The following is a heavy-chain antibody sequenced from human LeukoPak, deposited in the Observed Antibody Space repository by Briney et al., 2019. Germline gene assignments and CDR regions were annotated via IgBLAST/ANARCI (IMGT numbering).Heavy chain of an antibody. Sequence: PSETLSLTCTVSGGSISSSSYYWGWIRQPPGKGLEWIGSIYYSGSTYYNPSLKSRVTISVDTSKNQFSLKLSSVTAADTAVYYCAKVVGATWAFDIWGQGTMVTVSS. V-gene: IGHV4-39*01. J-gene: IGHJ3*02. CDR2: IYYSGST. CDR3: AKVVGATWAFDI. CDR1: GGSISSSSYY. D-gene: IGHD1-26*01.